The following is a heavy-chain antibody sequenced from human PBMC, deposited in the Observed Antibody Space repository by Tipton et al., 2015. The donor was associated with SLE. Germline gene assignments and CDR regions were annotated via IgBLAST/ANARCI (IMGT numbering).Heavy chain of an antibody. CDR2: IIHSGST. J-gene: IGHJ3*02. D-gene: IGHD7-27*01. CDR1: GGSFSGYY. CDR3: AGELGNDAFDI. V-gene: IGHV4-34*12. Sequence: TLSLTCAVYGGSFSGYYWSWIRQPPGKGLEWIGEIIHSGSTNYNPSLKSRVTISVDTSKNQFSLKLSSVTAADTAVYYCAGELGNDAFDIWGLGTMVTVSS.